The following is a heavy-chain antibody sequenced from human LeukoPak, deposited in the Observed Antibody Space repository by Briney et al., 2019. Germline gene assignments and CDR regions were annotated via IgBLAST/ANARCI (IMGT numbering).Heavy chain of an antibody. J-gene: IGHJ4*02. Sequence: QPGGSLRLSCAASGFTFSSYAMSWVRQAPGKGLEWVSAISGSGGSTYYEDSVKGRFTISRDNSKNTLYLQMNSLRAEDTAVYYCAKDYDFWSGYYGAYYFDYWGQGTLVTVSS. CDR1: GFTFSSYA. CDR3: AKDYDFWSGYYGAYYFDY. V-gene: IGHV3-23*01. D-gene: IGHD3-3*01. CDR2: ISGSGGST.